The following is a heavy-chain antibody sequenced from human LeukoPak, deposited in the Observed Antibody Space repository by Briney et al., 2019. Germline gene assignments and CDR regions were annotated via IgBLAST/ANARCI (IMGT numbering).Heavy chain of an antibody. J-gene: IGHJ4*02. CDR3: ARESFEVSSY. D-gene: IGHD3-3*01. CDR2: INTDGSAT. Sequence: GGSLRLSCAASGFTFSSYWMHWVRQVPGKGLLWVARINTDGSATNYADSVKGRFTISRDNAKNTLYLQMNSLRAEDAAVYYCARESFEVSSYWGQGTLVTVPS. V-gene: IGHV3-74*01. CDR1: GFTFSSYW.